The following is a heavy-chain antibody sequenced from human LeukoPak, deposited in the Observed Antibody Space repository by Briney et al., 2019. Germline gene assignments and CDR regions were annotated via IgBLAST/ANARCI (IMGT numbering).Heavy chain of an antibody. CDR2: IIPIFGTA. CDR3: ARGTQLWLPFDY. V-gene: IGHV1-69*05. Sequence: SVKVSCKASGGTFSSYAISWVRQAPGQGLEWMGGIIPIFGTANYAQKFQGRVTITTDESTSTAYMELSSLRSEDTAVYYCARGTQLWLPFDYWGQGTLVTVSS. J-gene: IGHJ4*02. CDR1: GGTFSSYA. D-gene: IGHD5-18*01.